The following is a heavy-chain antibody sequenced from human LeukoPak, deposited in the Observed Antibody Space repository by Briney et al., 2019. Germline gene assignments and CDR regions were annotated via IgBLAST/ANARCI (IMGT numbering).Heavy chain of an antibody. V-gene: IGHV3-48*03. CDR1: GFTFSSYV. CDR2: ISSTGSTI. J-gene: IGHJ6*03. D-gene: IGHD2-21*01. Sequence: GGSLRLSCAASGFTFSSYVMNWVRQAPGKGLEWVSYISSTGSTIYYADSVKGRFTISRDNGKNSLYLQMNSLRAEDTAVYYCARFYSPYYMDVWGKGTTVTISS. CDR3: ARFYSPYYMDV.